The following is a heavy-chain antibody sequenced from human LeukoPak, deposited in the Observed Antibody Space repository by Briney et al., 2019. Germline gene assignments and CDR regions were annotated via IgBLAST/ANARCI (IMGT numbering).Heavy chain of an antibody. V-gene: IGHV4-59*08. CDR3: ARHEKNGGYYDN. CDR1: GGSINYYF. J-gene: IGHJ4*02. CDR2: IYYSGGT. D-gene: IGHD3-22*01. Sequence: SETLSLTCTVSGGSINYYFWSWIRQPPGKGLEWIGYIYYSGGTDYNPSLKSRVTISVDTSKNHFSLQLRSVTAADTAVYYCARHEKNGGYYDNWGQGTLVTVSS.